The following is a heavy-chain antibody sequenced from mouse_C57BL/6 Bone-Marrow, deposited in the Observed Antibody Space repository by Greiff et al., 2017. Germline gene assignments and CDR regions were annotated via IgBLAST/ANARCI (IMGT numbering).Heavy chain of an antibody. V-gene: IGHV7-1*01. D-gene: IGHD2-1*01. CDR1: GFTFSDFY. J-gene: IGHJ2*01. CDR2: SRNKANDYTT. Sequence: EVKLMESGGGLVQSGRSLRLSCATSGFTFSDFYMEWVRQAPGKGLEWIAASRNKANDYTTEYSASVKGRFIVSRDTSQSILYLQMNALRAEDTAIYYCARASYGNYFDYWGQGTTLTVSS. CDR3: ARASYGNYFDY.